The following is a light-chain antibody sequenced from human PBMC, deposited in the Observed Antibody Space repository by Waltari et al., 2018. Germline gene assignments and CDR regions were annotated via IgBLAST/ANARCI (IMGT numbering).Light chain of an antibody. Sequence: QPALTQPASASGSLGQSLTISCTGTSNDVGNYNYVSWYQQQPGKVPKLMIYDVSNRPSGVSNRFSGSKSGNTASLTISGLQAEDEADYYCSSYTSSTTYVVFGGGTKVTVL. J-gene: IGLJ2*01. CDR2: DVS. CDR1: SNDVGNYNY. V-gene: IGLV2-14*03. CDR3: SSYTSSTTYVV.